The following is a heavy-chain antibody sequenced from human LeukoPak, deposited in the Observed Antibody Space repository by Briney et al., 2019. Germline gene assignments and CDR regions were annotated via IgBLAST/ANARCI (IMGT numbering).Heavy chain of an antibody. CDR2: INHNGNVK. CDR1: GFTFSGYP. D-gene: IGHD6-19*01. J-gene: IGHJ5*02. Sequence: PGGSLRLSCAASGFTFSGYPIHWVRQAPGKGLEWVASINHNGNVKYYVDSVKGRFTISRDNAKNSLYLQMNSLRAEDTAVYYCARPLGRYSSGWYAWGQGTLVTVSS. CDR3: ARPLGRYSSGWYA. V-gene: IGHV3-7*01.